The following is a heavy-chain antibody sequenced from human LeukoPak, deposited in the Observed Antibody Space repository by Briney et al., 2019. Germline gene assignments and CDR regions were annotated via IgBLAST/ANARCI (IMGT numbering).Heavy chain of an antibody. Sequence: GGSLRLSCAASGFTFNTFAMSWVRQPPGKGLEWVSVISYSGGTTYYADSVKGRFTISRDNYMSTLYLQMNALRAEDTAIYYCVKKSGNFKGTRPSHFDYWGQGALVTVSS. CDR1: GFTFNTFA. CDR3: VKKSGNFKGTRPSHFDY. CDR2: ISYSGGTT. V-gene: IGHV3-23*01. D-gene: IGHD1-1*01. J-gene: IGHJ4*02.